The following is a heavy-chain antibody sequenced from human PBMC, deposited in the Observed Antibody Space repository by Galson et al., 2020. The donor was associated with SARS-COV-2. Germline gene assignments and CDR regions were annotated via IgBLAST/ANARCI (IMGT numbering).Heavy chain of an antibody. CDR2: IYYSGST. Sequence: SQTLSLTCTVSGGSISSYYWSWIRQHPGKGLEWIGYIYYSGSTNYNPSLKSRVTISVDTSKNQFSLKLSSVTAADTAVYYCARGGIVGATSNWFDPWGQGTLVTVSS. J-gene: IGHJ5*02. CDR3: ARGGIVGATSNWFDP. V-gene: IGHV4-59*01. CDR1: GGSISSYY. D-gene: IGHD1-26*01.